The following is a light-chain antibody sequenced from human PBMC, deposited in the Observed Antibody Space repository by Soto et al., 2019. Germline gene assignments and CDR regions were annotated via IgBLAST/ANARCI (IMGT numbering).Light chain of an antibody. V-gene: IGKV1-5*03. CDR2: KAS. CDR1: QTISYW. CDR3: QHYSRYPLT. Sequence: DIRMTQSPSTLSASVGDRVTITCRASQTISYWLAWLQLKPGKAPKVLIYKASTLGSGVPSRFSGSGSGTEFTLTITSLQPDDFATYYCQHYSRYPLTFGGGTKVEIK. J-gene: IGKJ4*01.